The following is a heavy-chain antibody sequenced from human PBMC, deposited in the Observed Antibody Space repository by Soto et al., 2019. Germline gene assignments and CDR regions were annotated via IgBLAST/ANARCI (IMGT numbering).Heavy chain of an antibody. D-gene: IGHD3-10*01. V-gene: IGHV1-8*01. CDR1: GYTFTSYD. CDR2: MNPNSGNT. J-gene: IGHJ5*02. Sequence: QVQLVQSGAEVKKPGASVKVSCKASGYTFTSYDINWVRQATGQGLEWMGWMNPNSGNTVYAQKFQGRVTMTRNTSISTAYMELSSLRSEDTAVYYCAVQGLWFGEVWFDPWGQGTLVTVSS. CDR3: AVQGLWFGEVWFDP.